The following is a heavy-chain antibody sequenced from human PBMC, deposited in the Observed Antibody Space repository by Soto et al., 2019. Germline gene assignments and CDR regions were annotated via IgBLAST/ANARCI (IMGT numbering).Heavy chain of an antibody. CDR3: ARDAIGSYGDYVNY. Sequence: QVQLVQYGAEVKKPGASGKVSCKASGYTFTSYGISWVRQAPGQGLEWMGWISAYNGNTNYAQKLQGRVTMTTATATSTAYMELMSLRSDDTDVYYCARDAIGSYGDYVNYWGQGTLVTVSA. J-gene: IGHJ4*02. CDR1: GYTFTSYG. V-gene: IGHV1-18*04. CDR2: ISAYNGNT. D-gene: IGHD4-17*01.